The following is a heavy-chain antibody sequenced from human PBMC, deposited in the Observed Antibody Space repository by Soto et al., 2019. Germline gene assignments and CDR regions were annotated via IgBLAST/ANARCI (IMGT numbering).Heavy chain of an antibody. CDR3: AKDLEDSSGKKGGYFDY. Sequence: QVQLVESGGGVVQPERSLRLSCAASGFTFSSYGMHWVRQAPGKGLEWVAVISYDGSNKYYADSVKGRFTISRDNSKNTLYLQMNSLRAEDTAVYYCAKDLEDSSGKKGGYFDYWGQGTLVTVSS. J-gene: IGHJ4*02. D-gene: IGHD3-22*01. CDR1: GFTFSSYG. CDR2: ISYDGSNK. V-gene: IGHV3-30*18.